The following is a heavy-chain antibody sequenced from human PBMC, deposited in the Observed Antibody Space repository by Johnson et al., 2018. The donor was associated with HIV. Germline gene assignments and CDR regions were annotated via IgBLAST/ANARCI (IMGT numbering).Heavy chain of an antibody. Sequence: VQLVESGGGLVKPGGSLRLSCVASGFTFSSYAMHWVRQAPGKGLEFVSAISSNGGSTYYANSVKGSFTISRDNSKNTLYLQMGSLRAEDMAVYYCARDSEDSSGFGAFDIWGQGTVVTVSS. J-gene: IGHJ3*02. CDR2: ISSNGGST. V-gene: IGHV3-64*01. CDR3: ARDSEDSSGFGAFDI. D-gene: IGHD6-19*01. CDR1: GFTFSSYA.